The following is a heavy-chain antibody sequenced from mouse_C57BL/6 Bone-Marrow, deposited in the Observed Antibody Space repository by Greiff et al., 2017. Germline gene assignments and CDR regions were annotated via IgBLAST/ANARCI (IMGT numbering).Heavy chain of an antibody. CDR2: VDPEDGET. V-gene: IGHV14-2*01. Sequence: VQLQQSGAELVKPGASVRLSCTASGFNINDYYMHWVKQRTEQGLEWIGRVDPEDGETKYASKFQGKATITSDTSSNTDHLQLSSLTYEATALYYRARGGDWYAYWGQGNLVSVS. CDR1: GFNINDYY. CDR3: ARGGDWYAY. J-gene: IGHJ3*01.